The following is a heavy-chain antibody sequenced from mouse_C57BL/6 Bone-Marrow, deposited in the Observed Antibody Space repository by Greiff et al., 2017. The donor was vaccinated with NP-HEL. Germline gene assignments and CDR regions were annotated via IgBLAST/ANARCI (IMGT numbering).Heavy chain of an antibody. D-gene: IGHD2-3*01. V-gene: IGHV5-17*01. CDR1: GFTFSDYG. CDR3: ARSRDGYYPAWFAY. J-gene: IGHJ3*01. Sequence: EVKLMESGGGLVKPGGSLKLSCAASGFTFSDYGMHWVRQAPEKGLEWVAYISSGSCTIYYADTVKGRFTISRDNAKNTLFLQMTSLRSEDTAMYYCARSRDGYYPAWFAYWGQGTLVTVSA. CDR2: ISSGSCTI.